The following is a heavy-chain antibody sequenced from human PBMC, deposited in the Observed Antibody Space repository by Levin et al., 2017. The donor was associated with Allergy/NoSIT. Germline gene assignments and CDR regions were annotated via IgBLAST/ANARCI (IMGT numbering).Heavy chain of an antibody. CDR3: PRHDCNSTTCYLLAYNWFDP. Sequence: SETLSLTCTVSGGSITSGNHYWGWIRQPPGKGLEWIGSMYYSGSTFYNPSLRSRVTISVDTSKSQFSLKLSSVTAADTAVCYCPRHDCNSTTCYLLAYNWFDPWGQGTLVTVSS. J-gene: IGHJ5*02. D-gene: IGHD2-2*01. CDR2: MYYSGST. V-gene: IGHV4-39*01. CDR1: GGSITSGNHY.